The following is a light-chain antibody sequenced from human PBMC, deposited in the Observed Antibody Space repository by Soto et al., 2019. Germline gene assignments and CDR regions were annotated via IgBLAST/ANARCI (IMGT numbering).Light chain of an antibody. V-gene: IGKV3-15*01. CDR2: RAS. J-gene: IGKJ1*01. CDR3: QQSYRTPRT. CDR1: QSVTGD. Sequence: EIVMTQSPATLSVSPGESATLSCRASQSVTGDLAWYQQKPGQAPRLLIYRASTRAAGIPARFSGSGSGTEFTLTISSLQSEDFATYYCQQSYRTPRTFGQGTKVDIK.